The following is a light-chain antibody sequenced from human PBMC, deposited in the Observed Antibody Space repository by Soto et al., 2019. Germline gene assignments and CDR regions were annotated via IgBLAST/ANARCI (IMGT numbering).Light chain of an antibody. Sequence: IVMTQTRLSSPVTLGQPASISCRFSQSLVHSDGNTYLSWIQQRQGQPPRLLIYKISKRFSGVPDSFSGSGAGRDFTLKISRVEAEDVGVYYCMRATHPYPFGQGTKLEIK. CDR3: MRATHPYP. CDR2: KIS. V-gene: IGKV2-24*01. J-gene: IGKJ2*01. CDR1: QSLVHSDGNTY.